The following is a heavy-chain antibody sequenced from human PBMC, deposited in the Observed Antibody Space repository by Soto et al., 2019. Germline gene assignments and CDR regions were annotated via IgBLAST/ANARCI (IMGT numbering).Heavy chain of an antibody. D-gene: IGHD2-21*01. CDR3: ARGGGGGLFEH. CDR2: ISPKSTYR. CDR1: GFPFSDYY. V-gene: IGHV3-11*06. Sequence: GGSLRLSCATSGFPFSDYYMSWIRQAPGKGLEWLSHISPKSTYRNYADSVKGRFTIARDNTKSSLFLQMNSLGVEDTAVYYCARGGGGGLFEHWGQGVLVTVSS. J-gene: IGHJ4*02.